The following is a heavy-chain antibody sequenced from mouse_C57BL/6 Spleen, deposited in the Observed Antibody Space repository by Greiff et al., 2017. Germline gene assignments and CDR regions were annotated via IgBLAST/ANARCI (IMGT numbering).Heavy chain of an antibody. CDR2: INPNNGGT. CDR3: ARGDYYGSSTHGEVDV. Sequence: VQLQQSGPELVKPGASVKIPCKASGYTFTDYYMDWVKQSHGKSLEWIGDINPNNGGTIYNQKFKGKATLTVDKSSSTAYMELGSLTSENTAVYYSARGDYYGSSTHGEVDVWGTGTTVTVSS. D-gene: IGHD1-1*01. J-gene: IGHJ1*03. CDR1: GYTFTDYY. V-gene: IGHV1-18*01.